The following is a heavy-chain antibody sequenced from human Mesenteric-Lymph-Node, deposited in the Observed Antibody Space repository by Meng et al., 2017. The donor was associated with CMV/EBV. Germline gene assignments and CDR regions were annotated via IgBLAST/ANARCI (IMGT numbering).Heavy chain of an antibody. J-gene: IGHJ6*02. CDR2: IYPGDSDT. D-gene: IGHD2-2*01. Sequence: TVSCKASGYSFTNYWLGWVRQMPGKGLEWMGIIYPGDSDTRYRPSFQGQVTISVDKSINTTYLQWSSLKASDTAKYYCARCGSTSPERCYYYAMDVWGQGTTVTVSS. CDR1: GYSFTNYW. CDR3: ARCGSTSPERCYYYAMDV. V-gene: IGHV5-51*01.